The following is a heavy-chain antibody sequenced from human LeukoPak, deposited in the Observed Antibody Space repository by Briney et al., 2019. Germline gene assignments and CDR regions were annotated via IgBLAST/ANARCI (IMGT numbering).Heavy chain of an antibody. CDR1: GGTFSSYT. CDR2: IIPILGIA. CDR3: ARADSSGWYGGFDY. Sequence: ASVKVSCKASGGTFSSYTISWVRQAPGQGLEWMGRIIPILGIANYAQKFQGRVTITADKSTSTAYMELSSLRSEDTAVYYCARADSSGWYGGFDYWGQGTLVTVSS. D-gene: IGHD6-19*01. J-gene: IGHJ4*02. V-gene: IGHV1-69*02.